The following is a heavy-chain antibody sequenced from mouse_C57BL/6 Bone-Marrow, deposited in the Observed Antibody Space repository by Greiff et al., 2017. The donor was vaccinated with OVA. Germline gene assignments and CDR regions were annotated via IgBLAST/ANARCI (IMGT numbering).Heavy chain of an antibody. CDR2: INSNNGGT. J-gene: IGHJ3*01. Sequence: EVMLVESGPELAKPGASVKIPCKASGYTFTDYNMDWVKQSHGKSLEWIGDINSNNGGTIYNQKFKGKATLTVDKSSSTVYMELRSLTSEDTAVYYCARGGYYDYDGGAWFAYWGQGTLVTVSA. CDR1: GYTFTDYN. CDR3: ARGGYYDYDGGAWFAY. D-gene: IGHD2-4*01. V-gene: IGHV1-18*01.